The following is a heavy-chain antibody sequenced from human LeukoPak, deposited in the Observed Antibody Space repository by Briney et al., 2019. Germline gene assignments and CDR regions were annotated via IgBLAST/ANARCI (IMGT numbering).Heavy chain of an antibody. J-gene: IGHJ4*02. CDR3: AKENRAYSSDTAAYFDY. D-gene: IGHD6-19*01. Sequence: PGGSLRLSCAASGFTFSSYGMHWVRQAPGKGLEWVAVIWYDGSNKYYADSVKGRFTISRDNSKNTLYLQMNSLRAEDTAVYYCAKENRAYSSDTAAYFDYWGKGTLVTASS. V-gene: IGHV3-33*06. CDR2: IWYDGSNK. CDR1: GFTFSSYG.